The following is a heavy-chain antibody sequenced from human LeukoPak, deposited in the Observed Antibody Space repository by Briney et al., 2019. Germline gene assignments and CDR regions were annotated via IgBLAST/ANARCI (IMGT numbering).Heavy chain of an antibody. CDR3: ATGFWSGSRGGY. D-gene: IGHD3-3*01. V-gene: IGHV1-46*01. CDR2: INPSGGST. J-gene: IGHJ4*02. Sequence: ASVKVSCTASGYTFTIYYMHWVRQAPGHGLEWLGIINPSGGSTSYAHKFQGRVTMTRDTSTSTVYMELSSMRSEDTAVSFCATGFWSGSRGGYWGQGTLVTVSS. CDR1: GYTFTIYY.